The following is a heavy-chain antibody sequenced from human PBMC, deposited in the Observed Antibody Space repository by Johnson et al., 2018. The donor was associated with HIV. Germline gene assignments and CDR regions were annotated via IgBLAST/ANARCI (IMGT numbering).Heavy chain of an antibody. CDR2: ISYDGSNK. V-gene: IGHV3-30*04. CDR1: GFTFSSYA. D-gene: IGHD3-16*01. J-gene: IGHJ3*02. Sequence: QVQLVESGGGLVQPGGSLRLSCAASGFTFSSYAMHWVRQAPGKGLDWVAVISYDGSNKYYADSVKGRFTISRDNSKNTLYLQMNKLRAEDTAVYFCASQVRGLRLGVDAFDIWGQGTMVTVSS. CDR3: ASQVRGLRLGVDAFDI.